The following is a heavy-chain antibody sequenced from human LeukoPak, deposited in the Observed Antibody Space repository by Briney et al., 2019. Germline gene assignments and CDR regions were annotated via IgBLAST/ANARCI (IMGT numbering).Heavy chain of an antibody. J-gene: IGHJ4*02. D-gene: IGHD6-13*01. V-gene: IGHV1-2*02. CDR3: AREPRGIAAAGTLDY. CDR1: GYTFGDYY. Sequence: ASVKVSCKASGYTFGDYYMHWVRQAPGQGPEWMGWINPRTGVTNYAQKFQGRVTVTRDTSISTAYMELSGLRSDDTAVYYCAREPRGIAAAGTLDYWGQGTLVTVSS. CDR2: INPRTGVT.